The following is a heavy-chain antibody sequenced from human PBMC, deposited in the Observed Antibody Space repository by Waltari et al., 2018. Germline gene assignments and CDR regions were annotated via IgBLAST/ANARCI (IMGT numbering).Heavy chain of an antibody. J-gene: IGHJ3*02. CDR1: YA. CDR2: IIPIFGTA. D-gene: IGHD6-19*01. Sequence: YAISWVRQAPGQGLEWMGGIIPIFGTANYAQKFQGRVTITADESTSTAYMELSSLRSEDTAVYYCARVAVAGTRAFDIWGQGTMVTVSS. V-gene: IGHV1-69*01. CDR3: ARVAVAGTRAFDI.